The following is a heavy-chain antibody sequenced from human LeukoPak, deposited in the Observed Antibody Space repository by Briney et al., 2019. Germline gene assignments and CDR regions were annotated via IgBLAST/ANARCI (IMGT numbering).Heavy chain of an antibody. CDR3: TMSDRYRGRPFDY. CDR2: FAPEDEKA. J-gene: IGHJ4*02. CDR1: VHTVTEAC. Sequence: ASVKVSCKVSVHTVTEACIHWVRQAPGKGLEWMGSFAPEDEKAVFSRDFQGRITMTEDAATDTAYMDLSSLGSQDTAFYYCTMSDRYRGRPFDYWGQGTLVTVSS. D-gene: IGHD4-11*01. V-gene: IGHV1-24*01.